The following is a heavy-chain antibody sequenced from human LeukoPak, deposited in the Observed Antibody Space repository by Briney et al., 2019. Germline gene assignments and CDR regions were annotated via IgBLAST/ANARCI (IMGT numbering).Heavy chain of an antibody. CDR3: AKEPMTTVTTTGPFDY. D-gene: IGHD4-17*01. CDR2: ISGSGGST. CDR1: GFTFSSYA. J-gene: IGHJ4*02. Sequence: PGGSLRLSCAASGFTFSSYAMSWVRQAPGKGLEWVPAISGSGGSTYYADSVKGRFTISRDNSKNTLYLQMNSLRAEDTAVYYCAKEPMTTVTTTGPFDYWGQGTLVTVSS. V-gene: IGHV3-23*01.